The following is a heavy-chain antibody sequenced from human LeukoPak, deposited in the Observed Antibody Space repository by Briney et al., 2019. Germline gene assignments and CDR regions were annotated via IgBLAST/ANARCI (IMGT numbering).Heavy chain of an antibody. CDR1: GFTFSSYA. CDR3: ARMDRGAFDI. D-gene: IGHD3-10*01. CDR2: ISSNGGST. Sequence: GGSLRLSCAASGFTFSSYAMHWVRLAPGKGLEYVSAISSNGGSTYYANSVKGRFTISRDNSKNTLYLQMGSLRAEDMAVYYCARMDRGAFDIWGQGTMVTVSS. V-gene: IGHV3-64*01. J-gene: IGHJ3*02.